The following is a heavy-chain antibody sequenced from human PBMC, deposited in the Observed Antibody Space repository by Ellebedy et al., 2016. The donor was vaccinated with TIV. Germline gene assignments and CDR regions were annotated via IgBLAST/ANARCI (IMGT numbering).Heavy chain of an antibody. CDR3: ARLYCSSTSCPEYYYYYGMDV. Sequence: GGSLRLSXAASGFTFSSYSMNWVRQAPGKGLEWVSYISSSSSTIYYADSVKGRFTISRDNAKNSLYLQMNSLRDEDTAVYYCARLYCSSTSCPEYYYYYGMDVWGQGTTVTVSS. D-gene: IGHD2-2*01. V-gene: IGHV3-48*02. CDR1: GFTFSSYS. CDR2: ISSSSSTI. J-gene: IGHJ6*02.